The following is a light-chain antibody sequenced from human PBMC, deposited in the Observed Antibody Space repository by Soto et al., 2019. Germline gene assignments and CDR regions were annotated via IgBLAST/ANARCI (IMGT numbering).Light chain of an antibody. V-gene: IGKV3-11*01. Sequence: ESVVTRSPATLPLSPGERATLSCRASQSVSSYLAWYQQKPGQAPRLLIYDASNRATGIPARFSGSGSGTDFTLTISSLEPEDFAVYYCQQRSNWPITFGQGRRLEIK. CDR2: DAS. CDR3: QQRSNWPIT. CDR1: QSVSSY. J-gene: IGKJ5*01.